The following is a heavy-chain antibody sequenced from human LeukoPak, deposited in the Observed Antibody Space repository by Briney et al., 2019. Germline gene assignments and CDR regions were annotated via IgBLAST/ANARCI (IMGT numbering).Heavy chain of an antibody. CDR2: IYYSGST. Sequence: NPSETLSLTCTVSGGSISSSSYYWGWIRQPPGKGLEWIGSIYYSGSTYYNPSLKSRVTLSVDTSKNQFSLKLRSVTAADTAVYYCARHSINIVVEIADWFDPWGQGTLVTVSS. J-gene: IGHJ5*02. CDR3: ARHSINIVVEIADWFDP. CDR1: GGSISSSSYY. D-gene: IGHD2-21*01. V-gene: IGHV4-39*01.